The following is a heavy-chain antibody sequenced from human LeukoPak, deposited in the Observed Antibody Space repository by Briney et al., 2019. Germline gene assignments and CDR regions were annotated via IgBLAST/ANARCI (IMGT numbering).Heavy chain of an antibody. D-gene: IGHD6-13*01. CDR3: ARNIAAAGIGHFDY. CDR2: ISYTGST. CDR1: GGSITSDY. Sequence: RPSETLSLTCTVSGGSITSDYWSWIRQPPGKRLEGVGYISYTGSTDYNPSLKSRVTISEDMSKNQFSLKLSSVTAADTAVYYCARNIAAAGIGHFDYWGQGTLVTVSS. V-gene: IGHV4-59*08. J-gene: IGHJ4*02.